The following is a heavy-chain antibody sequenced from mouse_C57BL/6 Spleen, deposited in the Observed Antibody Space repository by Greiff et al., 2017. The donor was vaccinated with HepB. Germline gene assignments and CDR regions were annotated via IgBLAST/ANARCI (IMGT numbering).Heavy chain of an antibody. V-gene: IGHV5-17*01. CDR1: GFTFSDYG. CDR3: AAYYAMDY. Sequence: EVKLVESGGGLVKPGGSLKLSCAASGFTFSDYGMHWVRQAPEKGLEWVAYISSGSSTINYADTVKGRFTISRDNAKNTLFLQMTSLRSEDTAMYYCAAYYAMDYWGQGTSVTVSS. CDR2: ISSGSSTI. J-gene: IGHJ4*01.